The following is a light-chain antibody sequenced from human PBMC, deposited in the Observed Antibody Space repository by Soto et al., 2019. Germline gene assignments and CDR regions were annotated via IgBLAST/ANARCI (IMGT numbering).Light chain of an antibody. CDR2: TVS. CDR3: SSFTTDSTYV. V-gene: IGLV2-14*01. J-gene: IGLJ1*01. CDR1: SSDVGANIF. Sequence: QSVLTQPGSVSGSPGQSITISCTGTSSDVGANIFVSWYQQHPGKVPKLMIYTVSSRPSGVSQRFSGSKSGNTASLTISGLQAEDEADYYCSSFTTDSTYVFGTGTKVTVL.